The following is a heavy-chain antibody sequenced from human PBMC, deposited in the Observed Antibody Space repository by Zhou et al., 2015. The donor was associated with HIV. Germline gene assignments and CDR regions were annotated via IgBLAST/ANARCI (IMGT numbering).Heavy chain of an antibody. Sequence: QVQLVQSGAEVKKPGSSVKVSCKASGGTFSSYAISWVRQAPGQGLEWMGGIIPIFGTANYAQKFQGRVTITADESTSTAYMELSSLRSEDTAVYYCAGSAVVGATLLDYFDYWGQGTLVTVSS. D-gene: IGHD1-26*01. CDR3: AGSAVVGATLLDYFDY. V-gene: IGHV1-69*01. J-gene: IGHJ4*02. CDR2: IIPIFGTA. CDR1: GGTFSSYA.